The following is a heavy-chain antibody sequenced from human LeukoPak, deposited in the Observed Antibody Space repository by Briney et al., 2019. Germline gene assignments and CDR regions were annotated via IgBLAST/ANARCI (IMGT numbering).Heavy chain of an antibody. CDR2: ISSSSSYI. D-gene: IGHD5-24*01. V-gene: IGHV3-21*01. J-gene: IGHJ4*02. CDR3: VRVEMATISPYFDY. Sequence: GGSLRLSCAASRFTISSYAMSWVRQAPGKGLEWVSSISSSSSYIYYADSVKGRFTISRDNAKNSLYLQMNSLRAEDTAVYFCVRVEMATISPYFDYWGQGTLVTVSS. CDR1: RFTISSYA.